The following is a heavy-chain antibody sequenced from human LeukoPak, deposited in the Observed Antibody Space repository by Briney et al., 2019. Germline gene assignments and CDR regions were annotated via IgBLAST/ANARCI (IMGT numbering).Heavy chain of an antibody. J-gene: IGHJ4*02. Sequence: ASVKVSCKASGYTFTGYYMHWVRQAPGQGLEWMGRINPNSGGTNYAQKFQGRVTMTRDTSISTAYMELSRLRSDDTAVYYCARRGLDSSGRGAWYFDYWGQGTLVTVSS. CDR1: GYTFTGYY. V-gene: IGHV1-2*06. CDR2: INPNSGGT. CDR3: ARRGLDSSGRGAWYFDY. D-gene: IGHD6-19*01.